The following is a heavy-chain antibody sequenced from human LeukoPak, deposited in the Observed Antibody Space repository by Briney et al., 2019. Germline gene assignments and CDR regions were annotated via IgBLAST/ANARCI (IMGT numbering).Heavy chain of an antibody. J-gene: IGHJ4*02. CDR2: ISYSGNT. V-gene: IGHV4-39*07. D-gene: IGHD6-19*01. Sequence: SETLSLTCTVSGGSINSDSYSWGWIRQPPGKGLEWIGSISYSGNTYYNPSLKSRVTISVDTSKNQFSLKLSSVTAADTAVYYCARVDSGWYYFDYWGQGTLVTVSS. CDR3: ARVDSGWYYFDY. CDR1: GGSINSDSYS.